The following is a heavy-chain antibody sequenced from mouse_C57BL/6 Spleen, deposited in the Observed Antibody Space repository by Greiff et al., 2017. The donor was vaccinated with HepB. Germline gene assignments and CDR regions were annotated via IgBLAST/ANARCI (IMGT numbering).Heavy chain of an antibody. D-gene: IGHD1-3*01. CDR1: GYAFTNYL. J-gene: IGHJ2*01. CDR3: ARKVSYYFDY. CDR2: INPGSGGT. Sequence: VKLMESGAELVRPGTSVKVSCKASGYAFTNYLIEWVKQRPGQGLEWIGVINPGSGGTNYNEKFKGKATLTADKSSSTAYMQLSSLTSEDSAVYFCARKVSYYFDYWGQGTTLTVSS. V-gene: IGHV1-54*01.